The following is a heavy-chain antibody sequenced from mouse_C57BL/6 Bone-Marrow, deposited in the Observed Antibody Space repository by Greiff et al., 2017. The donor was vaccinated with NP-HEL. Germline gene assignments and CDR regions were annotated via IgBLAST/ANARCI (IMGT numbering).Heavy chain of an antibody. CDR2: ISGGGGNT. V-gene: IGHV5-9*01. J-gene: IGHJ3*01. CDR3: ARRNYGSSCWFAY. Sequence: EVKGVESGGGLVKPGGSLKLSCAASGFTFSSYTMSWVRQTPEKRLEWVATISGGGGNTYYPDSVKGRFTISRDNAKNTLYLQMSSLRSEDTALYYCARRNYGSSCWFAYWGQGTLVTVSA. CDR1: GFTFSSYT. D-gene: IGHD1-1*01.